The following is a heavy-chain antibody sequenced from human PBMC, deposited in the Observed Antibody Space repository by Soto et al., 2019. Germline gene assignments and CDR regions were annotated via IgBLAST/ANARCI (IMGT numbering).Heavy chain of an antibody. CDR3: TREREGWQQLVPNLFDY. CDR2: IRSKAYGGTT. V-gene: IGHV3-49*03. Sequence: GGSLRLSCTASGFTFGDYAMSWFRQAPGKGLEWVGFIRSKAYGGTTEYAASVKGRFTISRDDSKSIAYLQMNSLKTEDTAVYYCTREREGWQQLVPNLFDYWGQGTLVTVSS. J-gene: IGHJ4*02. CDR1: GFTFGDYA. D-gene: IGHD6-13*01.